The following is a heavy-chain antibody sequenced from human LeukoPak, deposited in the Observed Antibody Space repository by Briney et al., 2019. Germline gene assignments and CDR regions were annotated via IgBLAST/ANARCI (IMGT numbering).Heavy chain of an antibody. CDR3: ARGGYYYDSSGYWGAFDI. D-gene: IGHD3-22*01. J-gene: IGHJ3*02. Sequence: SETLSLTCTVSGGSISSYYWSWIRQPPGKGLERIGYIYYSGSTNYNPSLKSRVTISVDTSKNQFSLKLSSVTAADTAVYYCARGGYYYDSSGYWGAFDIWGQGTMVTVSS. V-gene: IGHV4-59*01. CDR1: GGSISSYY. CDR2: IYYSGST.